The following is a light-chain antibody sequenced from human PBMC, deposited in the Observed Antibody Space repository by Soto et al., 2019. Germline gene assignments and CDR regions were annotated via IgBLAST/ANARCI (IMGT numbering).Light chain of an antibody. CDR3: SSYTSASTLLYL. V-gene: IGLV2-14*01. CDR1: SSDVGGYNY. Sequence: QSALTQPASVSGSPGQSITISCTGTSSDVGGYNYFSWYQQHPGIAPKLLIYGVTNRPSGVSTRFSGSKSGNTASLTISGLQAEDEADYHCSSYTSASTLLYLFGTGTK. CDR2: GVT. J-gene: IGLJ1*01.